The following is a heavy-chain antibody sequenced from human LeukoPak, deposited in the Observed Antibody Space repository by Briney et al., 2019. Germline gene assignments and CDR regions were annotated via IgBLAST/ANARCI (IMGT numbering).Heavy chain of an antibody. CDR3: ARIPHRVPHNWFDP. V-gene: IGHV1-8*01. Sequence: ASVKVSCKASGYTFTSYDINWVRQAAGQGLEWMGWMNPHSANAGYAQKFQCRVTMTRDTSISTAYMELSSLRSDDTAVYYCARIPHRVPHNWFDPWGQGTLVTVSS. D-gene: IGHD2-2*01. CDR1: GYTFTSYD. J-gene: IGHJ5*02. CDR2: MNPHSANA.